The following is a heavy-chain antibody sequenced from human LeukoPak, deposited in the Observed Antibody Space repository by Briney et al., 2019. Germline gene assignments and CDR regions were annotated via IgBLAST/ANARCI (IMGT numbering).Heavy chain of an antibody. CDR3: AKDLLEGTWSGYALNS. V-gene: IGHV3-30*04. J-gene: IGHJ3*01. CDR2: ISYDGGNK. Sequence: GGSLRLSCAASGFTFSRSAMHWVRQAPGKGLEWVAIISYDGGNKYYADSVKGRFTISRDNSKNTLYLQMNNLRPEDTALYYCAKDLLEGTWSGYALNSWGQGTMVIVSS. D-gene: IGHD2-2*01. CDR1: GFTFSRSA.